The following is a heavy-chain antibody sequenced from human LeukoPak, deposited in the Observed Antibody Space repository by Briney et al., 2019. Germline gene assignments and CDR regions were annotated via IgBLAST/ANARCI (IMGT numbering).Heavy chain of an antibody. D-gene: IGHD6-13*01. J-gene: IGHJ3*02. Sequence: PGRSLRLSCAASVFTFDDYAMHCGRRSPGKGLEWFSGISWNSGSRGYADSVKGRFAISRDNATNSLYLQLNSVRAEDMALYYCAKASSSWYPRDPFDIWGQGTMVTVSS. CDR1: VFTFDDYA. CDR3: AKASSSWYPRDPFDI. CDR2: ISWNSGSR. V-gene: IGHV3-9*03.